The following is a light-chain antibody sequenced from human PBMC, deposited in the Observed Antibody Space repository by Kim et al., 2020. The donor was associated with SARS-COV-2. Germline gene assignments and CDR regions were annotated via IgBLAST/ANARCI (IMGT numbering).Light chain of an antibody. CDR2: GAS. CDR3: QQSFSTLGT. Sequence: PEPRGDRVIIPGRASESISIYLNWYQQKPGNAPKCLIYGASSLESGVRSRFSGSGSGTYFTRAISSLQPEDFAIYYCQQSFSTLGTFGQGTKLE. V-gene: IGKV1-39*01. J-gene: IGKJ1*01. CDR1: ESISIY.